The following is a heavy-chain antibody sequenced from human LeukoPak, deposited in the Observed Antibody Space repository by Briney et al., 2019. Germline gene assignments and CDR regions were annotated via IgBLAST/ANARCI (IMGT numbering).Heavy chain of an antibody. CDR3: ARPSYPFGMDV. V-gene: IGHV3-48*03. J-gene: IGHJ6*02. Sequence: GALRLSCAASGFTFSSYEMNWVRQAPGKGLEGVLYISSSGSTRYYADSVKGRFTISRDNAKNSLYLQMNSLRAEDTAVYFCARPSYPFGMDVWGQGTTVTVSS. CDR1: GFTFSSYE. CDR2: ISSSGSTR.